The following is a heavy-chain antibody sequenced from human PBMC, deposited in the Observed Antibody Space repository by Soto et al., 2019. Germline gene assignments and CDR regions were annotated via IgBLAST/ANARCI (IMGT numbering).Heavy chain of an antibody. D-gene: IGHD6-6*01. CDR1: GGTFSRYA. CDR2: IIPSFGTA. V-gene: IGHV1-69*01. Sequence: QVKLVQSGAEGKKPGSSVKVSCKASGGTFSRYAISWARQAPGQGREWMGGIIPSFGTANYAQKFQGRVTITADESTSTAYMELSSLRSEDTAVYYCARDPVYSSSYGVRDVWGHGTTVTVSS. CDR3: ARDPVYSSSYGVRDV. J-gene: IGHJ6*02.